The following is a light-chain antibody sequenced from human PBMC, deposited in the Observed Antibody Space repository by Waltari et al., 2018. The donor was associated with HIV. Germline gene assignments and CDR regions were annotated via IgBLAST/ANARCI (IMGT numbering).Light chain of an antibody. V-gene: IGLV7-43*01. CDR2: NTD. J-gene: IGLJ3*02. CDR1: TGTLKTIFH. Sequence: QPVVTQEPSLTVSPGETITLTCGSATGTLKTIFHTNWVQQRPGQPPKTLIYNTDVKFSWTPARFSASLLDGKAALTLSNVKPEDEATYYCLLYFGGSLHWAFGEGTKLTV. CDR3: LLYFGGSLHWA.